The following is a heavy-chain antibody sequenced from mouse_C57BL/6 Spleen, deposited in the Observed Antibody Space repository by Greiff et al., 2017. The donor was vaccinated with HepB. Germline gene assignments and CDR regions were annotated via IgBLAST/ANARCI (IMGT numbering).Heavy chain of an antibody. J-gene: IGHJ4*01. V-gene: IGHV2-5*01. CDR1: GFSLTSYG. CDR3: AKFYEAMDY. CDR2: VWRGGST. D-gene: IGHD2-3*01. Sequence: VMLVESGPGLVQPSQSLSITCTVSGFSLTSYGVHWVRQSPGKGLEWLGVVWRGGSTDYNAAFMSRLSITKDNSKSQVFFKMNSLQADDTAIYYCAKFYEAMDYWGQGTSVTVSS.